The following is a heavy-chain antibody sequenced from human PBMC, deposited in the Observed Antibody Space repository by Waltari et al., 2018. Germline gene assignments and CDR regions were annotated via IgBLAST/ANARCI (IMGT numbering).Heavy chain of an antibody. J-gene: IGHJ4*02. CDR3: SREALVGTNTIVDY. D-gene: IGHD1-26*01. Sequence: QVHLEQSGSELKRPGASVRISCLTSGYTFTDYAINWVRPAPGQGLQWLGWVNTQTGNPTYAQGLSRRFVFSVDTSVATAYLQIDSLTTSDSAVYFCSREALVGTNTIVDYWGRGTLVTV. V-gene: IGHV7-4-1*01. CDR1: GYTFTDYA. CDR2: VNTQTGNP.